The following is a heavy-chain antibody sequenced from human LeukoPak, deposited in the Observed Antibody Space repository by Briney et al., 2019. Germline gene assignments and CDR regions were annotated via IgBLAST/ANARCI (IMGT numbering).Heavy chain of an antibody. Sequence: SETLSLTCTVSGGSISSGSYYWSCIRQPAGKGLEWIGRIYTSGSTNYNPSLKSRVTISLDTSKNQFSLKLSSVTPADTAVYYCANSIDFDYGDYYFDYWGQGALVTISS. V-gene: IGHV4-61*02. D-gene: IGHD4-17*01. J-gene: IGHJ4*02. CDR2: IYTSGST. CDR3: ANSIDFDYGDYYFDY. CDR1: GGSISSGSYY.